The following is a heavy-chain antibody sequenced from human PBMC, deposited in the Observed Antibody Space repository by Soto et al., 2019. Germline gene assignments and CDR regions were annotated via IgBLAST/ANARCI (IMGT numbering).Heavy chain of an antibody. D-gene: IGHD3-3*01. Sequence: GASVKVSCKASGYTFTSYAMNWVRQAPGQGLEWMGWINTNTGNPTYAQGFTGRFVFSLDTSVSTAYLQICSLKAEDTAVYYCARDLVRYYDFWSGYYTYYYYGMDVWGQGTTVTVSS. CDR1: GYTFTSYA. V-gene: IGHV7-4-1*01. CDR3: ARDLVRYYDFWSGYYTYYYYGMDV. J-gene: IGHJ6*02. CDR2: INTNTGNP.